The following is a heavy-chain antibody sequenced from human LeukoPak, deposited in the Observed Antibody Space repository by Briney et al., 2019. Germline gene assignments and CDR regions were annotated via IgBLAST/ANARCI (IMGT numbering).Heavy chain of an antibody. V-gene: IGHV3-23*01. J-gene: IGHJ3*02. CDR1: GFTFTKYA. D-gene: IGHD4-17*01. Sequence: GRCLRLSCAGAGFTFTKYAMICVRRAPGKVPECVSGISATGGSVYYADSVKGRFTISRHDSKNTLYLQMNGLIVEATAVYYCAKDPNGDYVSGFDMRGPGTMVTVSS. CDR3: AKDPNGDYVSGFDM. CDR2: ISATGGSV.